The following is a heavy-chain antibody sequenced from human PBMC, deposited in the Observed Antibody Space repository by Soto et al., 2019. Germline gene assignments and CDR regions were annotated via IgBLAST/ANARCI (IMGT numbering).Heavy chain of an antibody. CDR1: GGSISSYY. CDR3: ATSLLDRGDYAIDY. Sequence: PSETLSLTSTVSGGSISSYYWSWIRQPPGKGLEWIGYIYYSGSTNYNPSLKSRVTISVDTSKNQFSLKLSSVTAANTAVYYCATSLLDRGDYAIDYWGQGTLVTVSS. CDR2: IYYSGST. V-gene: IGHV4-59*08. D-gene: IGHD4-17*01. J-gene: IGHJ4*02.